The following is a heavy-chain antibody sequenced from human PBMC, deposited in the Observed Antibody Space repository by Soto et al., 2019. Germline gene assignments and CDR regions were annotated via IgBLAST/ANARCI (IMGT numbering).Heavy chain of an antibody. D-gene: IGHD6-19*01. Sequence: GASVKVSCKASGYTFTGYYMHWVRQAPGQGLEWMGWINPNSGGTNYAQKFQGRVTMTRDTSISTAYMELSRLRSDDTAVYYCARILPQWLVHSTDHDYWGQGTLVTVSS. V-gene: IGHV1-2*02. CDR1: GYTFTGYY. J-gene: IGHJ4*02. CDR3: ARILPQWLVHSTDHDY. CDR2: INPNSGGT.